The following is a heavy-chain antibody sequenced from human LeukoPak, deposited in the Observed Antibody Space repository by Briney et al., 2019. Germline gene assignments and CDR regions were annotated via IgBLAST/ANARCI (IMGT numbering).Heavy chain of an antibody. CDR2: IGGSGAST. D-gene: IGHD5-24*01. CDR1: GFTFSSYA. V-gene: IGHV3-23*01. Sequence: GGSLRLSCAASGFTFSSYAMSWVRQAPGKGLQWVSGIGGSGASTYYAESVKGRFAISRDNSKNTLALQMTSLTAEDTAVYYCARDGYSNYFYIDVWGKGTTVTVSS. J-gene: IGHJ6*03. CDR3: ARDGYSNYFYIDV.